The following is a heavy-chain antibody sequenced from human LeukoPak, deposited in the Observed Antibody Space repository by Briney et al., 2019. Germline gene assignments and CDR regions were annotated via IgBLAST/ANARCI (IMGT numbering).Heavy chain of an antibody. Sequence: GGSLRLSCAASGFTFSSYSMNWVRQAPGKGLEWVSSISSSSSYIYYADSVKGRFTISRDNAKNSLYLQMNSLRAEDTAVHYCARVFGGSGSDAFDIWGQGTMVTVSS. CDR2: ISSSSSYI. V-gene: IGHV3-21*01. CDR1: GFTFSSYS. CDR3: ARVFGGSGSDAFDI. D-gene: IGHD3-10*01. J-gene: IGHJ3*02.